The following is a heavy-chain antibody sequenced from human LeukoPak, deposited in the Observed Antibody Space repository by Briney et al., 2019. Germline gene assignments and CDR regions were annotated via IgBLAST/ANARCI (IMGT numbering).Heavy chain of an antibody. J-gene: IGHJ5*02. CDR3: AIHLVAAAGLNWFDP. CDR1: GGSISSSSYY. CDR2: IYYSGRT. D-gene: IGHD6-13*01. V-gene: IGHV4-39*01. Sequence: SETLSLTCTVSGGSISSSSYYWGWIRQPPGKGLEWIGSIYYSGRTYYNPSLKSRVTISVDTSKNQFSLKLSSVTAADTAVYYCAIHLVAAAGLNWFDPWGQGTLVTVSS.